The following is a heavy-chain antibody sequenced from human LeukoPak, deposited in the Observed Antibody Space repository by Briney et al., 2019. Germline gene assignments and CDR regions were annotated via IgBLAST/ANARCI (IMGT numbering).Heavy chain of an antibody. CDR3: ARGRVTMVRGVILDYYYYYMDV. CDR1: GYTFTSYD. D-gene: IGHD3-10*01. CDR2: MNPNSGNT. Sequence: GASVKVSCKDSGYTFTSYDINWVRQATGQGLEWMGWMNPNSGNTGYAQKFQGRVTITRNTSISTAYMELSSLRSEDTAVYYCARGRVTMVRGVILDYYYYYMDVWGKGTTVTVSS. J-gene: IGHJ6*03. V-gene: IGHV1-8*03.